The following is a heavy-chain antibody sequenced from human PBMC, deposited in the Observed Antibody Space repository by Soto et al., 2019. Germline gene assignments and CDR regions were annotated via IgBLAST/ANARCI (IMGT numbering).Heavy chain of an antibody. J-gene: IGHJ4*02. CDR1: GFIFSSYS. CDR2: ISSSSSYI. Sequence: EVQLMESGGGLVQPGGSLRLSCAASGFIFSSYSINWVRQTPGKGLEWVSSISSSSSYIYYADSVKGRFTISRDNAKNSLYLQMNSLRAEDTAVYYCARQAVAGTDFDYWGQGTLVAVSS. V-gene: IGHV3-21*01. D-gene: IGHD6-19*01. CDR3: ARQAVAGTDFDY.